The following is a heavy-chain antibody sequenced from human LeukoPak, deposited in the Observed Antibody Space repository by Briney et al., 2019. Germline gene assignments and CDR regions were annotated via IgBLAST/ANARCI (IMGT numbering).Heavy chain of an antibody. CDR2: ITGSGINT. J-gene: IGHJ4*02. V-gene: IGHV3-23*01. CDR3: AKGGGSVGQ. D-gene: IGHD1-26*01. CDR1: GFTFSNYA. Sequence: PGGSLRLSCAASGFTFSNYAMSWVRQAPGKGLEWVSSITGSGINTYFADSVKGRFPISRDNSKNTVFLQMNSLRAEDTAVYYCAKGGGSVGQWGQGTLVTVSS.